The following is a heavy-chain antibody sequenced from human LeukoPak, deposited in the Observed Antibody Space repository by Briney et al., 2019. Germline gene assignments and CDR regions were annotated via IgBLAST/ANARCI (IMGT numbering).Heavy chain of an antibody. V-gene: IGHV4-39*07. CDR1: GGSISSSSYY. CDR2: IYYSGST. CDR3: ARVTSSSWPLDY. J-gene: IGHJ4*02. Sequence: SETLSLTCTVSGGSISSSSYYWGWIRQPPGKGLEWIGSIYYSGSTYYNPSLKSRVTISVDTSKNQFSLKLSSVTAADTAVYYCARVTSSSWPLDYWGQGTLVTVSS. D-gene: IGHD6-13*01.